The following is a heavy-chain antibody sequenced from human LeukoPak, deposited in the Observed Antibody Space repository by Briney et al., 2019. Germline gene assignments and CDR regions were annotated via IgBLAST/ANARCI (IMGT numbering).Heavy chain of an antibody. CDR1: GASIRSYY. J-gene: IGHJ6*02. D-gene: IGHD6-19*01. Sequence: SETLSLTCTISGASIRSYYWSWIRQPAGKGLEWIGRVYISGSNNYNPSLKSRVTMSVDTSKNQFSLNLNSVTAADTAVYYCARELGDSRGPEYYHGMDVWGQGTTVTVSS. CDR2: VYISGSN. V-gene: IGHV4-4*07. CDR3: ARELGDSRGPEYYHGMDV.